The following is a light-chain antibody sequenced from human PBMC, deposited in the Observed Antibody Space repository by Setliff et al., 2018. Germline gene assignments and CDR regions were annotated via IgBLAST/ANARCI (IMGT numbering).Light chain of an antibody. CDR2: DVS. V-gene: IGLV2-14*03. Sequence: QSALTQPASVSGSPGQSVTISCTGSSSDVGGYDYVSWYQHHPGRAPKFMIYDVSNRPSGVSNRLSGSKSGNTASLTISGLQAEDEADYYCFSYASSGSYVFGTGTKVTVL. J-gene: IGLJ1*01. CDR3: FSYASSGSYV. CDR1: SSDVGGYDY.